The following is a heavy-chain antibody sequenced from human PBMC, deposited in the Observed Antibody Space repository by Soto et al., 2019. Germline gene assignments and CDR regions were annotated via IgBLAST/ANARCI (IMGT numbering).Heavy chain of an antibody. V-gene: IGHV2-5*02. CDR2: IYWDDDK. CDR3: THSPFYGDRFDY. J-gene: IGHJ4*02. Sequence: QITLKESGPTLVKPTQTLTLTCTFSGFSLSTGGVGVGWIRQPPGKALEWLALIYWDDDKRYSPSLKSRLTITKDPSKNQVVLTMTNMDPVDTATYYCTHSPFYGDRFDYWGQGTLVTVSS. D-gene: IGHD4-17*01. CDR1: GFSLSTGGVG.